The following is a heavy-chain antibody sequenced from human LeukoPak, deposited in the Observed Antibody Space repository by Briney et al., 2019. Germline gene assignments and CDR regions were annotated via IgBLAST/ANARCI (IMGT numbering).Heavy chain of an antibody. V-gene: IGHV3-21*01. D-gene: IGHD6-13*01. J-gene: IGHJ4*02. CDR3: ARDWPRAAAGTAHDY. Sequence: PGGSLRLSCAASGFTFSSYSMNWVRQAPGKGLEWVSSISSSSSYIYYADSVKGRFTISRDSAKNSLYLQMNSLRAEDTAVYYCARDWPRAAAGTAHDYWGQGTLVTVSS. CDR1: GFTFSSYS. CDR2: ISSSSSYI.